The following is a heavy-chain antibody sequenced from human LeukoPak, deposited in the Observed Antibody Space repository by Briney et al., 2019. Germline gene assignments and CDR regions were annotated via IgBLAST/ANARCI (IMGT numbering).Heavy chain of an antibody. Sequence: GGSLRLSCAASGFTFDDYGMSWVRQAPGKELEWVSVIYTGGGRYYADSVRGRFTISRDTSKNMVFLQMNSLRAEDTAVYYCARDPTTVTTFYYYYYMDVWGKGTTVTVSS. V-gene: IGHV3-66*01. D-gene: IGHD4-17*01. CDR2: IYTGGGR. CDR1: GFTFDDYG. CDR3: ARDPTTVTTFYYYYYMDV. J-gene: IGHJ6*03.